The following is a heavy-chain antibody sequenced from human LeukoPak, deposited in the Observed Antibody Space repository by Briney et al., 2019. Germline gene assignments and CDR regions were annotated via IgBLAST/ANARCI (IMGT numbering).Heavy chain of an antibody. CDR3: AKRSYYDSSGYYFDY. D-gene: IGHD3-22*01. CDR1: GFAFSSYA. V-gene: IGHV3-23*01. CDR2: ISGSGGST. Sequence: PGGSLRLSCAASGFAFSSYAMSWVRQAPGKGLEWVSAISGSGGSTYYADSVKGRFTISRDNSKNTLYLQMNSLRAEDTAVYYCAKRSYYDSSGYYFDYWGQGTLVTVSS. J-gene: IGHJ4*02.